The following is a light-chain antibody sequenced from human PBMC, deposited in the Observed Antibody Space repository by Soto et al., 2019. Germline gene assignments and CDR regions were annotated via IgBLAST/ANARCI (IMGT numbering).Light chain of an antibody. V-gene: IGLV1-47*01. Sequence: QTVVTQPPSASGTPGQRVTISCSGSSSNIGSNYVYWYQQPPGTAPKLLIYRNNQRPSGVPDRFSGSKSGPSASLAISGVRSEDEADYYCTAWDDTLRGPLFGGGTKLTVL. J-gene: IGLJ2*01. CDR2: RNN. CDR1: SSNIGSNY. CDR3: TAWDDTLRGPL.